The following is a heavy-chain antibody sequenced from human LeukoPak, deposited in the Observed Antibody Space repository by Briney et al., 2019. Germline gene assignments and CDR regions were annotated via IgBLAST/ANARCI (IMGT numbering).Heavy chain of an antibody. CDR2: ISGSGGST. Sequence: PGGSLRLSCAASGFPLSSYAMSSVRQAPGKGLEWVSAISGSGGSTYYADSVKGRFTISRDNSKNTLYLQMNSLRAEDTAVYYCAKGSSSGSTGWFDPWGQGTLVTVSS. CDR1: GFPLSSYA. D-gene: IGHD6-13*01. CDR3: AKGSSSGSTGWFDP. J-gene: IGHJ5*02. V-gene: IGHV3-23*01.